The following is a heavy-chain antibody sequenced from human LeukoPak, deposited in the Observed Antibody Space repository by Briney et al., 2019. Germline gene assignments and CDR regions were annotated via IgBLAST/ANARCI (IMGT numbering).Heavy chain of an antibody. CDR3: ARFTYTTRPSDV. CDR1: GGSISGYY. D-gene: IGHD3-16*01. Sequence: PSETLSLTCSVSGGSISGYYWSWIRQPPGQTLEWIGYIHSSGSTNYNPSLLSRVTMSVDTSMNQFSLRLSSVTAADTAVYYCARFTYTTRPSDVWGRGTTVTVSS. CDR2: IHSSGST. V-gene: IGHV4-4*09. J-gene: IGHJ6*04.